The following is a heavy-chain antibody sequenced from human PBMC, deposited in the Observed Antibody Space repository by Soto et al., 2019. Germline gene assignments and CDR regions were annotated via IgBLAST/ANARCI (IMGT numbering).Heavy chain of an antibody. V-gene: IGHV4-59*01. Sequence: KLPETLSLTCTVSAGSISRYYWSWIRQPPGKGLEWIGYIYYSASNNYNPSLESRVTISVDTSKNQFSLKLSSVTAADTAVYYCARVGGPRLRYCSSTSCLYYYYYYMDVWGKGTTVTVSS. CDR2: IYYSASN. CDR3: ARVGGPRLRYCSSTSCLYYYYYYMDV. D-gene: IGHD2-2*01. J-gene: IGHJ6*03. CDR1: AGSISRYY.